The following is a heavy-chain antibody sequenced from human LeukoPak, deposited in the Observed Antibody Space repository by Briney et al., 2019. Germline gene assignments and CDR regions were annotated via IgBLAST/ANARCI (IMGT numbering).Heavy chain of an antibody. V-gene: IGHV4-34*01. J-gene: IGHJ4*02. CDR3: ARGAYYYDNSGYYYGFDY. Sequence: PSETLSLTCAVYGGSFSGYYWSWIRQPPGKGLEWIGEINHSGSTNYNPSLKSLVTISVDTSKNQFSLKLSPVTAADTAVYYGARGAYYYDNSGYYYGFDYWGQGTLVTVSS. CDR1: GGSFSGYY. CDR2: INHSGST. D-gene: IGHD3-22*01.